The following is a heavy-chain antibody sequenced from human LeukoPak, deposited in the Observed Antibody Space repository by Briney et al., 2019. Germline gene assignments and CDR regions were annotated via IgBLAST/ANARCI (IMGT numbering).Heavy chain of an antibody. CDR1: GGSFSGYY. CDR2: INHSGST. D-gene: IGHD3-10*01. CDR3: ARKGYYGSGSYYNDDY. V-gene: IGHV4-34*01. J-gene: IGHJ4*02. Sequence: PSETLSLTCAVYGGSFSGYYWSWIRQPPGKGLEWIGKINHSGSTNYNPSLKSRVTISVDTSKNQFSLKLSSVTAADTAVYYCARKGYYGSGSYYNDDYWGQGTLVTVSS.